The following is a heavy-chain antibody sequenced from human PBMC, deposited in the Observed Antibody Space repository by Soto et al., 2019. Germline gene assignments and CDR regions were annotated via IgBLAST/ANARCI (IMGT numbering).Heavy chain of an antibody. V-gene: IGHV4-31*11. CDR1: GGSITSNW. Sequence: PSETLSLTCAVSGGSITSNWWSWIRQHPGKGLEWIGYIYYSGSTYYNPSLKSRVTISVDTSKNQFSLKLSSVTAADTAVYYCARGPRDYYYGMDVWGQGTTVTVSS. CDR3: ARGPRDYYYGMDV. CDR2: IYYSGST. D-gene: IGHD2-21*01. J-gene: IGHJ6*02.